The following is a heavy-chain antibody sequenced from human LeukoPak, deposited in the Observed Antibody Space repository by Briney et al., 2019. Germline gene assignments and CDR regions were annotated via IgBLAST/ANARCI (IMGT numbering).Heavy chain of an antibody. CDR3: ARDKATAHIAVLDY. CDR1: RFTFCGHA. J-gene: IGHJ4*02. CDR2: PSYDVSNK. Sequence: GRSLRLSCADSRFTFCGHAMQCVREAPGKGLGCLSVPSYDVSNKYYADSVKSRFTISTDNTKKTRYLHMNRLRAEKTPLYYCARDKATAHIAVLDYWGQGTLVTVSS. V-gene: IGHV3-30*04. D-gene: IGHD5-12*01.